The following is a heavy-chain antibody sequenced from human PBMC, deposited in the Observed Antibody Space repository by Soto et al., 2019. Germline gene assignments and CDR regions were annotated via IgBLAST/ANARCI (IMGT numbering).Heavy chain of an antibody. CDR1: GYTFTSYD. J-gene: IGHJ4*02. CDR3: ARFVRHQLPTIDF. D-gene: IGHD2-2*01. Sequence: QVQLVQSGAEVKEPGASVRVSCKASGYTFTSYDINWVRQATGQGLEWMGWMNPESRNTGYAQKLPGRVTMTRDTYISTAYMELTSLRSEDTAVYYCARFVRHQLPTIDFWGQGTLVTVSS. V-gene: IGHV1-8*01. CDR2: MNPESRNT.